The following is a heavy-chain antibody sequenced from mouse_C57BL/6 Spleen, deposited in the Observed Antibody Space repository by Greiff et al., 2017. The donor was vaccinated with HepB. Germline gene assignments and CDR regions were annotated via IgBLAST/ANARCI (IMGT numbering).Heavy chain of an antibody. Sequence: EVQGVESGGGLVKPGGSLKLSCAASGFTFSSYAMSWVRQTPEKRLEWVATISDGGSYTYYPDNVKGRFTISRDNAKNNLYLQMSHLKSEDTAMYYCARATVVARGYFDYWGQGTTLTVSS. D-gene: IGHD1-1*01. CDR1: GFTFSSYA. J-gene: IGHJ2*01. CDR2: ISDGGSYT. V-gene: IGHV5-4*01. CDR3: ARATVVARGYFDY.